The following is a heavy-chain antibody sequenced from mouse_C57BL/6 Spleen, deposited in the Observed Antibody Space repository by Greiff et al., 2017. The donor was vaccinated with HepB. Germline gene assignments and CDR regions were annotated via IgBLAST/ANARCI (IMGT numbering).Heavy chain of an antibody. CDR1: GFNIKDDY. J-gene: IGHJ3*01. Sequence: EVQLQQSGAELVRPGASVKLSCTASGFNIKDDYMHWVKQRPEQGLEWIGWIDPENGDTEYASKFQGKATITADTSSNTAYLQLSSLTSEDTAVYYCTPSLYYGSSWGCAYWGQGTLVTVSA. CDR3: TPSLYYGSSWGCAY. V-gene: IGHV14-4*01. CDR2: IDPENGDT. D-gene: IGHD1-1*01.